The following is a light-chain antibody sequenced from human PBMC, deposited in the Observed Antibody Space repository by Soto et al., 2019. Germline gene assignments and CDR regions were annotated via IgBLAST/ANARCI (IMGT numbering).Light chain of an antibody. CDR3: SSYTISSTRV. CDR2: DVS. V-gene: IGLV2-14*01. CDR1: SSDVGGYNY. J-gene: IGLJ1*01. Sequence: QSVLTQPASVSGSPGQSITISCTGTSSDVGGYNYVSWYQQHPGKAPKLMIYDVSNRPSGVSNRFSGSKSGNTASLTISGLQAEDESDYYCSSYTISSTRVFGTGTQLTVL.